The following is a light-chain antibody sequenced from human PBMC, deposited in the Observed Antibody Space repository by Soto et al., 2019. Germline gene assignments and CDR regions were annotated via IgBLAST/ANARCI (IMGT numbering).Light chain of an antibody. CDR1: QSVNSN. V-gene: IGKV3D-15*01. Sequence: EIVMTQSPATLSVSPGERATLSCRASQSVNSNLAWYQQKPGQAPRLLIYDASNRATGIPARFSGSGSGTDFTLTISSLQSEDFAVYYCQQLNYWPRITFGQGTRLENK. CDR2: DAS. J-gene: IGKJ5*01. CDR3: QQLNYWPRIT.